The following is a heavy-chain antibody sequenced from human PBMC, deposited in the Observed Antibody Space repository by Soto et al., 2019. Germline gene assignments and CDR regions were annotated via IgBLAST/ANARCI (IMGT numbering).Heavy chain of an antibody. Sequence: QVQLVESGGGVVQPGRSLRLSCAASGFTFSSYAMHWVRQAPGKGLEWVAVISYDGSNKYYADSVKGRFTISRDNSKNTLYLQMNSLRAEDTAVYYCARGEGSTDPQWLGAFDIWGQGTMVTVSS. CDR1: GFTFSSYA. CDR3: ARGEGSTDPQWLGAFDI. J-gene: IGHJ3*02. CDR2: ISYDGSNK. V-gene: IGHV3-30-3*01. D-gene: IGHD6-19*01.